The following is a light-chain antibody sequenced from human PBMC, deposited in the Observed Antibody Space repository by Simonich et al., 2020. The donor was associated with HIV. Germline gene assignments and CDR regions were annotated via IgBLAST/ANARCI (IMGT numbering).Light chain of an antibody. J-gene: IGLJ2*01. CDR1: SSDVGSYNY. Sequence: QSALTQPASVSGSPGQSITISCTGTSSDVGSYNYVSWYQQHPGKTPTLMIYDVSKRPSGVPDRFSGSKSGNTASLTLSGLQAEDEADYYCSSYTSSSTLVFGGGTKLTVL. V-gene: IGLV2-14*01. CDR2: DVS. CDR3: SSYTSSSTLV.